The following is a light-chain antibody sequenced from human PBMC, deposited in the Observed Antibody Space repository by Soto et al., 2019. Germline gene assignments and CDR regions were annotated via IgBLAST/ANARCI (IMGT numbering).Light chain of an antibody. CDR3: HQSGTSPQT. CDR2: DAS. Sequence: IVLTLSPGALSLYPGESATLSCRASQSVSNTHVAWYQQRPGQAPRLLIYDASRRDIGVPDRFSGSGSGTDFTLTISGLEPEDFAVYFCHQSGTSPQTFGQGTKVDIK. V-gene: IGKV3-20*01. CDR1: QSVSNTH. J-gene: IGKJ1*01.